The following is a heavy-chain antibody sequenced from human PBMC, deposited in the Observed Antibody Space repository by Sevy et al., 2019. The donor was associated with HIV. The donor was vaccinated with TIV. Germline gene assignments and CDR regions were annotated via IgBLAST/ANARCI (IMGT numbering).Heavy chain of an antibody. J-gene: IGHJ4*02. CDR1: TGSITSYW. Sequence: SETLSLTCTVSTGSITSYWWTWIRQPPGKGLEWIASIHHNGNANYNPPLKSRVTISVDTSKSQFSLRLSSVTAADTAMYYCAGETAWGRDYSWGQGTRVTVSS. V-gene: IGHV4-59*08. D-gene: IGHD1-1*01. CDR3: AGETAWGRDYS. CDR2: IHHNGNA.